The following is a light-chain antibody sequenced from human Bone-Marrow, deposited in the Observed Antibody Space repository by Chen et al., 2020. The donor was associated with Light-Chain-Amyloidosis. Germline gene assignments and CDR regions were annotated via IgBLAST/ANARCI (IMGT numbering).Light chain of an antibody. CDR1: QSVSIN. CDR3: QQYGSSPT. Sequence: EIVMTQSPATLSVSPGERATLSCRASQSVSINLAWYQQKPGQAPRLLIYGVSSRATGIPDRFSGSGSGTDFTLTISRLEPEDFVVYYCQQYGSSPTFGQGTKLEIK. CDR2: GVS. J-gene: IGKJ2*01. V-gene: IGKV3-20*01.